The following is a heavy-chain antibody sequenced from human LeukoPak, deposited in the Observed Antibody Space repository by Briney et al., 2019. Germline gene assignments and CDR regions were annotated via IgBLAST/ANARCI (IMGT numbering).Heavy chain of an antibody. CDR1: GGSFSGNY. CDR2: IHHSGST. J-gene: IGHJ4*02. V-gene: IGHV4-34*01. CDR3: ARSALDTSGSYYNPQPFDY. Sequence: SETLSLTCAVYGGSFSGNYWSWIRQPPGRGLEWLGEIHHSGSTIYNLSLKSRVTVSVDTSKNQFSLKLSSVTAADTAVYYCARSALDTSGSYYNPQPFDYWGQGTLVTVSS. D-gene: IGHD3-10*01.